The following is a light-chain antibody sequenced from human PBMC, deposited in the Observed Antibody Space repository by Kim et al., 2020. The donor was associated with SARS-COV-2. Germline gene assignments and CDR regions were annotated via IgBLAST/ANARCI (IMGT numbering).Light chain of an antibody. CDR2: GAS. J-gene: IGKJ1*01. CDR1: QTVNSRY. V-gene: IGKV3-20*01. Sequence: SPGEIATLSCRASQTVNSRYLAWYQQTPGQATRLLIYGASTRAAGIPDRFSGSGSGTDFTLTISRLEPEDFAVYYCHQYGSSPWTSGHGTKVDIK. CDR3: HQYGSSPWT.